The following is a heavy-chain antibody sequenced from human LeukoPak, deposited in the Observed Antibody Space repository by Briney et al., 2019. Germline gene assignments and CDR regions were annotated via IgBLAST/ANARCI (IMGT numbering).Heavy chain of an antibody. CDR1: GFTFNKSW. CDR3: AGFGYFDSTLNWFDP. V-gene: IGHV3-7*01. CDR2: IEEDGTQK. J-gene: IGHJ5*02. Sequence: GGSLRLSCAASGFTFNKSWMSWVRQAPGKGPEWVANIEEDGTQKYYVDSVKGRFTISRDNAKNSLYLQMNSLRAEDTAVYYCAGFGYFDSTLNWFDPWGQGTLVTVSS. D-gene: IGHD3-9*01.